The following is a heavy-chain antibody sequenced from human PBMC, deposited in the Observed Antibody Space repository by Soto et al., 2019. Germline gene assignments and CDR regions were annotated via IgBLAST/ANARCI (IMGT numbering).Heavy chain of an antibody. CDR1: GFTFSSAE. Sequence: EVQLVESGGGLVQPGGSLRLSWVASGFTFSSAEMYWVRQAPGKGLEWVSYIHPAGQPIFYAASVKSRFTISRDNAKNSLYLPLDSLRGVGTAVYYCARRGSSWGQGTMVTVSS. D-gene: IGHD2-2*01. CDR2: IHPAGQPI. V-gene: IGHV3-48*03. J-gene: IGHJ3*01. CDR3: ARRGSS.